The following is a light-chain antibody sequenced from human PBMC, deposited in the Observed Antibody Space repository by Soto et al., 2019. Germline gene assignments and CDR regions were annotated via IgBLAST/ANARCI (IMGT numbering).Light chain of an antibody. CDR1: QSVSNNY. Sequence: EIALTQSPGTLSLSPGERATLSCRASQSVSNNYLAWYQQKPGQAPRLLIYGASRRATGIPDRFSGSGSGTDFNLTISRLEPEDFAVYSCQQYGSSPLTFGGGTKVEIK. V-gene: IGKV3-20*01. CDR3: QQYGSSPLT. J-gene: IGKJ4*01. CDR2: GAS.